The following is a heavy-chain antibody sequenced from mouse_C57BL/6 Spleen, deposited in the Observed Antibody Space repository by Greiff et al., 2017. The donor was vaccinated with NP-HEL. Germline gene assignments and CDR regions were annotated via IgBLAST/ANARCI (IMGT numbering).Heavy chain of an antibody. CDR1: GYTFTSYW. D-gene: IGHD1-1*01. CDR3: ASSPDDCGCSPLQRCVDY. Sequence: QVQLQQPGTELVKPGASVKLSCKASGYTFTSYWMHWVKQRPGQGLEWIGNINPSNGGTNYNEKFKSKATLTVDKSSSTAYMQLSSLTSEDSPVYYFASSPDDCGCSPLQRCVDYWGQGTTLTVSS. V-gene: IGHV1-53*01. J-gene: IGHJ2*01. CDR2: INPSNGGT.